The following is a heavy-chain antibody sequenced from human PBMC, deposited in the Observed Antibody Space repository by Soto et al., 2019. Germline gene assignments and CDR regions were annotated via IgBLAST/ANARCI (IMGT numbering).Heavy chain of an antibody. D-gene: IGHD3-3*01. CDR1: GFTFSSYS. V-gene: IGHV3-21*01. Sequence: GGSLRLSCAASGFTFSSYSMNWVRQAPGKGLEWVSSISSSSSYIYYADSVKGRFTISRDNAKNSLYLQMNSLRAEDTTVYYYARESGYYTGYYYYYMDVWGKGTTVTVSS. J-gene: IGHJ6*03. CDR3: ARESGYYTGYYYYYMDV. CDR2: ISSSSSYI.